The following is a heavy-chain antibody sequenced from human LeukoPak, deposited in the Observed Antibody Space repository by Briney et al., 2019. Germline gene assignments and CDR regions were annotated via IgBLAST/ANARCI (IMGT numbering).Heavy chain of an antibody. CDR2: IYISGST. D-gene: IGHD3-10*01. CDR1: GGSISSYY. J-gene: IGHJ4*02. Sequence: PSETLSLTCTVSGGSISSYYWSWIRQPAGKGLEWIGRIYISGSTNYNPSLKSRVTISVDTSKNQFSLKLSSVTAADTAVYYCARRIPSSGSGSHDYWGQGTLVTVSS. V-gene: IGHV4-4*07. CDR3: ARRIPSSGSGSHDY.